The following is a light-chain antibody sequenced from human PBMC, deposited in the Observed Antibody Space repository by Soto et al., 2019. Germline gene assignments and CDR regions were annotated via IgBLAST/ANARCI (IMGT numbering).Light chain of an antibody. CDR2: EVS. Sequence: SVLTQPASVSGSPGQSISISCTGTSTDVGCYNYVSWYQQHPGKAPKLMIYEVSNRPSGVSNRFSGAKSGNTASLTISGLQAEDEADYYCSSYTSDSTLVFGGGTK. J-gene: IGLJ3*02. CDR1: STDVGCYNY. V-gene: IGLV2-14*01. CDR3: SSYTSDSTLV.